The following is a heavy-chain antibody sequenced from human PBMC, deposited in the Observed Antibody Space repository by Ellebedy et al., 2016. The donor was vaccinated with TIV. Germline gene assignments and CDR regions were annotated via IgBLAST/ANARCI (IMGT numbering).Heavy chain of an antibody. D-gene: IGHD3/OR15-3a*01. Sequence: SVKVSXXASGGTFSSYAISWVRQAPGQGLEWMGGIIPIFGTTDYAQKFQVRATITADESTSTLNIDRLRSEDTALYYCATVMDFGPGSSFDYWGPGTLVTVSS. CDR2: IIPIFGTT. CDR3: ATVMDFGPGSSFDY. J-gene: IGHJ4*02. V-gene: IGHV1-69*13. CDR1: GGTFSSYA.